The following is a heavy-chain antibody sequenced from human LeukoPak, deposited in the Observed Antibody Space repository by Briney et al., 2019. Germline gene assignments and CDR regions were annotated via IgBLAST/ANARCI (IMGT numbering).Heavy chain of an antibody. CDR1: GLTFSDYS. D-gene: IGHD3-9*01. CDR2: ISAGGGST. J-gene: IGHJ4*02. Sequence: TGGSLRLSCAASGLTFSDYSMTWVRQAPGKGLFWVSGISAGGGSTYYADSVKGRFTISRDNSRNTLYLQMNSLRAEDTAIYYCARRDNDILTGYRDFDYWGQGTLVTVSS. V-gene: IGHV3-23*01. CDR3: ARRDNDILTGYRDFDY.